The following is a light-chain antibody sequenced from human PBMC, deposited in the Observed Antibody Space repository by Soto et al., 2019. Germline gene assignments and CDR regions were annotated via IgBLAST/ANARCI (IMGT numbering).Light chain of an antibody. Sequence: QLVLTQPPSASGSPGQRVTISCSGSSSNIGTNLVSWYQQLPGTAPQVFIYSNNQRPSGVPDRFSGSKSGTSASLAISGLQSEDEAEYYCVTWDDSLASYVFGAGTKLTVL. J-gene: IGLJ1*01. CDR2: SNN. CDR3: VTWDDSLASYV. V-gene: IGLV1-44*01. CDR1: SSNIGTNL.